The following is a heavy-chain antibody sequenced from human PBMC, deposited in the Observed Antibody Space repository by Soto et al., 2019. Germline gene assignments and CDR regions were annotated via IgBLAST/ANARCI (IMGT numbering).Heavy chain of an antibody. D-gene: IGHD3-22*01. Sequence: QMQLQASGPGLVKPSETLSLTCNVSGASVSHGYWSWIRQPPGKGLEWIGFMYFGGSFNYNPSLTSRPTISVETSENQFSMKLTSVTASDTAVYYCARSYYDSTGFAVDPWGQGTLVTVSS. CDR2: MYFGGSF. J-gene: IGHJ5*02. CDR3: ARSYYDSTGFAVDP. V-gene: IGHV4-59*02. CDR1: GASVSHGY.